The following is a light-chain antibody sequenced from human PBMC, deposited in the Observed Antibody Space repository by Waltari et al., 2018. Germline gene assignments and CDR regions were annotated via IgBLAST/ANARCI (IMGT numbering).Light chain of an antibody. CDR1: QSVLYSSNNKNY. Sequence: DIVMTQSPESLAVSLGERATINCKSSQSVLYSSNNKNYLAWYQQKPGQPPKLLIYWASTRESGVPDRFSGSGSGTYFTLIISSPQAEDVAVYYCQQYYRTPLTFGGGTKVEIK. CDR3: QQYYRTPLT. CDR2: WAS. J-gene: IGKJ4*01. V-gene: IGKV4-1*01.